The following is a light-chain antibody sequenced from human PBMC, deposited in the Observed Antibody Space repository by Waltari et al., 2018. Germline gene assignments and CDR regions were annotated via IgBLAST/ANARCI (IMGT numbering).Light chain of an antibody. CDR1: QSSSKY. J-gene: IGKJ1*01. V-gene: IGKV3-20*01. CDR3: QHYESLPVT. Sequence: EIVLTQSPGTLSLSPGERATLSCRASQSSSKYLAWYQQKPGQAPRLRIYHASSRAAGIPDRFSGSGYGTDFSLTISRLEPEDFAVYYCQHYESLPVTFGQGTKVEIK. CDR2: HAS.